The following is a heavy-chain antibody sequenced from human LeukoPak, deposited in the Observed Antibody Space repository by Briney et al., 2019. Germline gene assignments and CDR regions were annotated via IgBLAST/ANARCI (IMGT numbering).Heavy chain of an antibody. CDR3: ARGGSYLVSDAFDI. CDR2: IYSGGST. D-gene: IGHD1-26*01. Sequence: PGGSLRLSCAASGFTVSSNYMRWVRQAPGKGLEWVSVIYSGGSTYYADSVKGRFTISRDNSKNTLYLQMNSLRAEDTAVYYCARGGSYLVSDAFDIWGQGIMVTVSS. J-gene: IGHJ3*02. CDR1: GFTVSSNY. V-gene: IGHV3-53*01.